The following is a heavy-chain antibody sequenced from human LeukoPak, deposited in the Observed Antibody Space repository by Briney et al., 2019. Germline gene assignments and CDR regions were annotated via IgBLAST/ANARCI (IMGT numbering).Heavy chain of an antibody. V-gene: IGHV1-8*03. D-gene: IGHD3-10*01. Sequence: ASVKVSCKASGYTFTNYDIYWVRQATGQGLEWMGWVNPNSGNTGYAQQFQGRVTITRDTSISTVYMELNSLRFEDTAVYYCARDKKLPLQDAFDIWGQGTMVTVSS. CDR3: ARDKKLPLQDAFDI. CDR1: GYTFTNYD. J-gene: IGHJ3*02. CDR2: VNPNSGNT.